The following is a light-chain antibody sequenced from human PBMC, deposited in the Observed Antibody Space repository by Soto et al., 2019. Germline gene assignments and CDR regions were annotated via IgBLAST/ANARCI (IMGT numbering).Light chain of an antibody. CDR1: QSVSNSY. CDR2: GAS. V-gene: IGKV3-20*01. CDR3: QQYGSSFTWT. Sequence: EVVLTQSPGTLSLSPGERATLSCRASQSVSNSYLAWYQQKPGQAPRPLMSGASRRATGVPDRFSGSGSGTDFTLTISRLEPEDFAVYYCQQYGSSFTWTFGQGTKV. J-gene: IGKJ1*01.